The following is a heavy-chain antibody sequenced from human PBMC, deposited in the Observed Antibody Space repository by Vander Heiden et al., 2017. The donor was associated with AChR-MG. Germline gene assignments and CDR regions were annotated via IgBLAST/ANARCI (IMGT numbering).Heavy chain of an antibody. CDR3: AKEPYGSGIDYFES. CDR2: IRASGVTT. V-gene: IGHV3-23*01. CDR1: GFIFTDYA. J-gene: IGHJ4*02. Sequence: EVQLLESGGGLVQPGGSLRLSCVASGFIFTDYALSWVRQAPGQRPEWVSVIRASGVTTSYADSVKGRFTLSRDNSKNTIYLQMNDLRSADTAIYYCAKEPYGSGIDYFESWGQGTVDRLL. D-gene: IGHD3-10*01.